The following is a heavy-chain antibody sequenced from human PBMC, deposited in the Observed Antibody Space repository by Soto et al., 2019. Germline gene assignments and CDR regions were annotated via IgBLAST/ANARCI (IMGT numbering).Heavy chain of an antibody. CDR1: GGSMNTCY. Sequence: SETLSLTCTVSGGSMNTCYWSWIRQPPGKGLEWIGYTFYSGSTKYNPSLESRVTISVDTSKNQFFLKLSSVTAADTAVYYCARGQYWFDPWGQGTLVTVSS. D-gene: IGHD6-19*01. CDR2: TFYSGST. V-gene: IGHV4-59*01. CDR3: ARGQYWFDP. J-gene: IGHJ5*02.